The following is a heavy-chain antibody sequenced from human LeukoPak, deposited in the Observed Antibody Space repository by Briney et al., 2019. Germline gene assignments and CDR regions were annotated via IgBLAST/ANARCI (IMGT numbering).Heavy chain of an antibody. CDR1: GVSISSYY. V-gene: IGHV4-4*07. J-gene: IGHJ3*02. CDR3: AGSTVTTYQDAFDI. CDR2: IYSSGST. D-gene: IGHD4-17*01. Sequence: SETLSLTCTVSGVSISSYYWNWIRQPAGKGLEWIGRIYSSGSTNYNPSLKSRVTMSVDTSKNQFSLKLSSVTAADTAVYYCAGSTVTTYQDAFDIWGQGTMVTVSS.